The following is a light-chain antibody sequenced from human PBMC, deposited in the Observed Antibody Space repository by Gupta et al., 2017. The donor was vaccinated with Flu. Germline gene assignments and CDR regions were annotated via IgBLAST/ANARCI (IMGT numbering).Light chain of an antibody. V-gene: IGKV3-15*01. CDR1: ESVSNN. CDR2: GAS. J-gene: IGKJ1*01. Sequence: PATLSGSPGERATLSCRASESVSNNLAWFQQKHGQAPRLLIFGASFRGTGVPDRFSGSGSGTEFTLTISGLQSEDFAVYYCQQYHNWPRTFGQGTRVDIK. CDR3: QQYHNWPRT.